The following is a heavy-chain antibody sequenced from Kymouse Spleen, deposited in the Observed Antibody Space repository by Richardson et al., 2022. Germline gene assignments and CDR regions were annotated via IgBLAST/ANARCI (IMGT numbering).Heavy chain of an antibody. Sequence: QLQLQESGPGLVKPSETLSLTCTVSGGSISSSSYYWGWIRQPPGKGLEWIGSIYYSGSTYYNPSLKSRVTISVDTSKNQFSLKLSSVTAADTAVYYCARQGHYYGSGSYGNWFDPWGQGTLVTVSS. J-gene: IGHJ5*02. CDR1: GGSISSSSYY. V-gene: IGHV4-39*01. CDR3: ARQGHYYGSGSYGNWFDP. D-gene: IGHD3-10*01. CDR2: IYYSGST.